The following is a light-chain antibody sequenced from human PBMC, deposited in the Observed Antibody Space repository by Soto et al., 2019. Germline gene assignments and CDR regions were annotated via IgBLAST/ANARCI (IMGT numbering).Light chain of an antibody. J-gene: IGLJ2*01. CDR2: SNN. CDR3: ATWYDSLNSRVI. Sequence: QSVLTQPPSASGTPGQRVTISCSGSSSNIGINTVNWYQHVPGTAPKLLIYSNNHRPSGVPARFSGSNSVTSASLAISGLQSEDEADYYCATWYDSLNSRVIFGGGTKVTVL. CDR1: SSNIGINT. V-gene: IGLV1-44*01.